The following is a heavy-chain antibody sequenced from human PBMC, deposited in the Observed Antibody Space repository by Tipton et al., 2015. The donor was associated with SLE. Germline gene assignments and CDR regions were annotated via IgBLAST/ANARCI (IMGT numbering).Heavy chain of an antibody. Sequence: SLRLSCTASGFTFTDYTMTWIRQAPGRGLEWISYVSRGGDTIYYADSVRGRFTLSRDNAKNSLFLQMDNLRPEDTAVYYCARDRYGYFYAVDSRGHGTLATVSS. CDR2: VSRGGDTI. D-gene: IGHD2-2*03. CDR1: GFTFTDYT. J-gene: IGHJ5*01. V-gene: IGHV3-11*01. CDR3: ARDRYGYFYAVDS.